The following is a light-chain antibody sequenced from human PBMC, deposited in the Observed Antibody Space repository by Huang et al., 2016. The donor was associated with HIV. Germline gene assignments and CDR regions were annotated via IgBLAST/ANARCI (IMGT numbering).Light chain of an antibody. CDR1: QTVSATY. J-gene: IGKJ2*01. CDR2: GAS. Sequence: EIVLTQSPGTLSLSPVERATLACRASQTVSATYLAWYQQKPGQAPRLLIYGASSRATGIPDRFSGSGSATDFTLTISRLEPEDFAVYYCQQYGSLGAFGQGTKLEIK. V-gene: IGKV3-20*01. CDR3: QQYGSLGA.